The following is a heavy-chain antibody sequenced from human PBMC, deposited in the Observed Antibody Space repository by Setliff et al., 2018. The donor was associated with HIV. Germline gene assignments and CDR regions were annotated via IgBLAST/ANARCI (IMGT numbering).Heavy chain of an antibody. D-gene: IGHD3-10*01. Sequence: PGGSLRLSCAASGFTFSSYAMSWVRQAPGKGLEWVSAISGSGGSTYYADSVKGRFTISRDNSKNTLYLQMNSLRAEDTAVYYCAKSLGASTVLLWFGELFRTAPFDYWGQGTLVTVSS. V-gene: IGHV3-23*01. CDR2: ISGSGGST. CDR3: AKSLGASTVLLWFGELFRTAPFDY. J-gene: IGHJ4*02. CDR1: GFTFSSYA.